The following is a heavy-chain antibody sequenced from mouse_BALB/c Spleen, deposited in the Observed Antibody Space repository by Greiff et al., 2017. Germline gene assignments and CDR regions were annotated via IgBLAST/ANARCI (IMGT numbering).Heavy chain of an antibody. CDR2: IWGDGST. V-gene: IGHV2-6-7*01. CDR3: ARAGTGGNYFAWFAY. D-gene: IGHD2-1*01. Sequence: QVQLKESGPGLVAPSQSLSITCTVSGFSLTGYGVNWVRQPPGKGLEWLGMIWGDGSTDYNSALKSRLSISKDNSKSQVFLKMNSLQTDDTARYYCARAGTGGNYFAWFAYWGQGTLVTVSA. J-gene: IGHJ3*01. CDR1: GFSLTGYG.